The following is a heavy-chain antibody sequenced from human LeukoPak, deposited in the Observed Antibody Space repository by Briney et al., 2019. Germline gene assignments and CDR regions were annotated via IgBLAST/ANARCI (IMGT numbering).Heavy chain of an antibody. CDR1: GGSFSGYY. D-gene: IGHD6-13*01. Sequence: PSETLSLTCAVYGGSFSGYYWSWIRQPPGMGLEWIGEINHSGSTNYNPSLKSRVTISVDTSKNQFSLKLSSVTAADTAVYYCARVRGSARFSSWAFDYWGQGTLVTVSS. CDR2: INHSGST. J-gene: IGHJ4*02. V-gene: IGHV4-34*01. CDR3: ARVRGSARFSSWAFDY.